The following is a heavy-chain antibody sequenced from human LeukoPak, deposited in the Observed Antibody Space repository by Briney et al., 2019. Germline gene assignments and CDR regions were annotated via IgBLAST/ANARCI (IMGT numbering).Heavy chain of an antibody. Sequence: GASVKVSCKASGYTFIDYYLQWVRQAPGQGLEWVGWTNPNSGVTNYAQKFQGRVSMTSDTSISTVYMELSRLRSDDTAVYYCSREDYWGQGTLVTVSS. CDR3: SREDY. J-gene: IGHJ4*02. CDR2: TNPNSGVT. CDR1: GYTFIDYY. V-gene: IGHV1-2*02.